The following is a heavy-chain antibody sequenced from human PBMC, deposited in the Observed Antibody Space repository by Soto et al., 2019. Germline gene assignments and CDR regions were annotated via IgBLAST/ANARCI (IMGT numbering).Heavy chain of an antibody. CDR3: ARGPQY. Sequence: PSETLSLTCSVSGASVSDKTFYWSWLRQSPGKGLEWIGYIYYSGTTNYNPSLKGRLTISVDTSRNQFSLNLNPVTARDTATYFCARGPQYWGPGKLVTVSS. CDR2: IYYSGTT. V-gene: IGHV4-61*01. J-gene: IGHJ4*02. CDR1: GASVSDKTFY.